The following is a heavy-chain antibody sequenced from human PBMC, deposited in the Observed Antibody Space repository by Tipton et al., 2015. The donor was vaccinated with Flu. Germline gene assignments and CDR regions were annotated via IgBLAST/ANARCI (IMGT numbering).Heavy chain of an antibody. V-gene: IGHV3-9*01. CDR3: ARDHRNRDGYPG. J-gene: IGHJ4*02. Sequence: SLRLSCAASGFTFDDYAMHWVRQAPGKGLEWVSGISWNSGSIGYADSVKGRFTISRDNAKNSLYLQMNSLRAEDTAVYYCARDHRNRDGYPGWGQGTLVTVSS. D-gene: IGHD5-24*01. CDR1: GFTFDDYA. CDR2: ISWNSGSI.